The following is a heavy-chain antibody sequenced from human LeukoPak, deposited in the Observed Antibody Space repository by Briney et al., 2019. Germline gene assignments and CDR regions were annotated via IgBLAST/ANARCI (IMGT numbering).Heavy chain of an antibody. CDR3: ARAADGDPFDY. J-gene: IGHJ4*02. CDR2: ISSSSSTI. CDR1: GFTFSSYS. V-gene: IGHV3-48*04. Sequence: GGSLRLSCAASGFTFSSYSMNWVRQAPGKGLEWVSYISSSSSTIYYADSVKGRFTISRDNAKNSLYLQMNGLRAEDTAVYYCARAADGDPFDYWGQGTLVTVSS. D-gene: IGHD4-17*01.